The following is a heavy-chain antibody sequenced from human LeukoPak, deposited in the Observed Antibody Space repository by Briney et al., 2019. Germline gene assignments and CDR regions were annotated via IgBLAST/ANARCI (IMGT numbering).Heavy chain of an antibody. J-gene: IGHJ4*02. CDR1: GGSISSGGYS. V-gene: IGHV4-30-2*02. CDR3: ASKSSDHGELRFDY. Sequence: PSETLSLTCAVSGGSISSGGYSWSWIRQPPGKGLEWIGYIYHSGSTYYNPSLKSRVTISVDRSKNQFSLKLSSVTAADTAVYYCASKSSDHGELRFDYWGQGTLVTVSS. D-gene: IGHD4-17*01. CDR2: IYHSGST.